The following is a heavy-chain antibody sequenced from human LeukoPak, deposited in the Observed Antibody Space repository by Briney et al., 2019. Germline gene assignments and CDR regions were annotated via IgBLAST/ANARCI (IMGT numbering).Heavy chain of an antibody. V-gene: IGHV5-51*01. D-gene: IGHD3-22*01. CDR3: ATTYYFDSTFMDV. J-gene: IGHJ6*02. Sequence: EESLKISCKGSGYSFSTYWVAWLRQMPGKGPEWMGFIYPSDSNTRYSPSFQGQVTISADKSISTAFLQWSSLKASDTAMYYCATTYYFDSTFMDVWGQGTTVTVSS. CDR2: IYPSDSNT. CDR1: GYSFSTYW.